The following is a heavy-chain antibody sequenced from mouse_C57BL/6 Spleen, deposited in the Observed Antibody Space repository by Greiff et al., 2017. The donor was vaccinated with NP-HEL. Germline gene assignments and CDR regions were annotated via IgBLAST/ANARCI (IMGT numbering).Heavy chain of an antibody. CDR3: ARSYDYDAVAWFAY. D-gene: IGHD2-4*01. V-gene: IGHV1-85*01. J-gene: IGHJ3*01. CDR1: GYTFTSYD. CDR2: IYPRDGST. Sequence: QVQLQQSGPELVKPGASVKLSCKASGYTFTSYDINWVKQRPGQGLEWIGWIYPRDGSTKYNEKFKGKATLTVDTSSSTAYLELHSLTSDDSAVYFCARSYDYDAVAWFAYWGQGTLVTVSA.